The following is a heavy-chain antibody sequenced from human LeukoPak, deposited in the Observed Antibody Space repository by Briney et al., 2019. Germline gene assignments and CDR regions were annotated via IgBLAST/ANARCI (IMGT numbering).Heavy chain of an antibody. V-gene: IGHV4-39*07. J-gene: IGHJ4*02. D-gene: IGHD2-2*01. CDR2: IYYSGRT. Sequence: SIYYSGRTYYNPSLKSRVTISVDTSKNQFSLKLSSVTAADTAVYYCARVDIVVLPSADFDYWGQGTLVTVSS. CDR3: ARVDIVVLPSADFDY.